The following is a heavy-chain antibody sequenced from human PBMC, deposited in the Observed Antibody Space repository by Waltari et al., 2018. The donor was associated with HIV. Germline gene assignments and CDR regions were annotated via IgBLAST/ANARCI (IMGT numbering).Heavy chain of an antibody. CDR2: ISYDGSNK. D-gene: IGHD3-22*01. CDR3: ARGGYITIIAAFDY. V-gene: IGHV3-30*01. J-gene: IGHJ4*02. CDR1: GFTFSSYA. Sequence: QVQLVESGGGVVQPGRSLRLSCAASGFTFSSYAMHWVRQAPGKGLEWVAVISYDGSNKYYADPVKGRFTISRDNSKNTLYLQMNSLRTEDTAVYYCARGGYITIIAAFDYWGQGTLVTVSS.